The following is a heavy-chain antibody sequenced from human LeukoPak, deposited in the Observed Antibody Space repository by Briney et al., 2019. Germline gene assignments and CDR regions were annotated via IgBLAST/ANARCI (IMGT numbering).Heavy chain of an antibody. D-gene: IGHD2-15*01. Sequence: PVKVSCKASGGTFSSYAISWVRQAPVQGLEWMGGIIPIFGTANYAQKFQGRVTITADESTSTAYMELSSLRSEDTAVYYCATGYCSGGSCLFDPWGQGTLVTVSS. CDR1: GGTFSSYA. CDR2: IIPIFGTA. CDR3: ATGYCSGGSCLFDP. V-gene: IGHV1-69*13. J-gene: IGHJ5*02.